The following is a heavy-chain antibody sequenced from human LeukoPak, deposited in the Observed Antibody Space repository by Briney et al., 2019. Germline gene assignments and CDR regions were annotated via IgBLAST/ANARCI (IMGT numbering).Heavy chain of an antibody. CDR2: IYYSGST. CDR1: GGSISSSSYY. J-gene: IGHJ6*02. CDR3: ARLGAIRYYHYGMDV. Sequence: SETLSLTCTVSGGSISSSSYYWGWIRQPPGKGLEWIGSIYYSGSTYYNQSLKSRVTISVDTSKNQFSLKLSSVTAADTAVYYCARLGAIRYYHYGMDVWGQGTTVTVSS. D-gene: IGHD1-26*01. V-gene: IGHV4-39*01.